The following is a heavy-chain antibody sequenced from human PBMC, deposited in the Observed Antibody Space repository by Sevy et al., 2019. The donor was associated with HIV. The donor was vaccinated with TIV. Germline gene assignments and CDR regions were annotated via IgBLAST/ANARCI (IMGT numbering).Heavy chain of an antibody. CDR3: ARQYPQGCSGPINWFDP. Sequence: ASVKVSCKASGGTFSSYAISWVRQAPGQGLEWMGGIIPIFGTANYAQKFQGRVTITADESTSTAYMELSSLRSEDTAVYYCARQYPQGCSGPINWFDPWGQGTLVTVSS. CDR2: IIPIFGTA. V-gene: IGHV1-69*13. J-gene: IGHJ5*02. D-gene: IGHD3-10*02. CDR1: GGTFSSYA.